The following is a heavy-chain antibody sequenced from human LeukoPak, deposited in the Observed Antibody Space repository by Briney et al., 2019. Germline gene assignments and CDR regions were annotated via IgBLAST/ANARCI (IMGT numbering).Heavy chain of an antibody. CDR3: ARDRSGRPDY. V-gene: IGHV3-33*01. CDR1: GFTFSSYG. D-gene: IGHD3-10*01. Sequence: PGRSLRLSCAASGFTFSSYGMHWVRQAPGKGLEWVAVIWYDGSNKYYADPVKGRFTISRDNSKNTLYLQMNSLRAEDTAVYYCARDRSGRPDYWGQGTLVTVSS. J-gene: IGHJ4*02. CDR2: IWYDGSNK.